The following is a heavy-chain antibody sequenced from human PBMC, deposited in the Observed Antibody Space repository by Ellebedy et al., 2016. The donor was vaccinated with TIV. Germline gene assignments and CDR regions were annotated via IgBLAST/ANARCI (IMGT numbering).Heavy chain of an antibody. J-gene: IGHJ4*02. D-gene: IGHD3-22*01. CDR2: VNFTEA. Sequence: MPGGSLRLSCTASGGSISSSTYYWGWNRQPTGKGLEWIRSVNFTEAYYNPSLQSRVPISVDTAKNQFSLRLSSVTAADTAVYFFAPQTYFDRSGYPFYFYSWGQGTLVTVSS. V-gene: IGHV4-39*01. CDR1: GGSISSSTYY. CDR3: APQTYFDRSGYPFYFYS.